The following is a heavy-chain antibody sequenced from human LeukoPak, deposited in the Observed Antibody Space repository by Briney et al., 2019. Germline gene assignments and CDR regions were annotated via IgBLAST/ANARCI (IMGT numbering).Heavy chain of an antibody. D-gene: IGHD3-22*01. J-gene: IGHJ4*02. Sequence: GGSLRLSCAASGFTFSSYWMSWVRQAPGKGLEWVANIKQDGSEKYYVDSVKGRFTISRDNAKNSLYLQMNSLRAEDTAVYYCARDRPYYDSSGYVDWGQGTLVTVSS. V-gene: IGHV3-7*01. CDR3: ARDRPYYDSSGYVD. CDR2: IKQDGSEK. CDR1: GFTFSSYW.